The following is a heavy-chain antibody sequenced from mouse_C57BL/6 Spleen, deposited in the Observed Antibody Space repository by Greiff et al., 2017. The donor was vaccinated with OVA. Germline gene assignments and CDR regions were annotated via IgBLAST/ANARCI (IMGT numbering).Heavy chain of an antibody. CDR3: ARENYGSSPYFDY. CDR1: GYAFTNYL. V-gene: IGHV1-54*01. D-gene: IGHD1-1*01. J-gene: IGHJ2*01. Sequence: ESGAELVRPGTSVKVSCKASGYAFTNYLIEWVKQRPGQGLEWIGVINPGSGGTNYNEKFKGKATLTADKSSSTAYMQLSSLTSEDSAVYFCARENYGSSPYFDYWGQGTTLTVSS. CDR2: INPGSGGT.